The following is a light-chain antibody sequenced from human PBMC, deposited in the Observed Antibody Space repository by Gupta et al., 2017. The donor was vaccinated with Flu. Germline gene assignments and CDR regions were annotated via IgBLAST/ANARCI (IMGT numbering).Light chain of an antibody. Sequence: EIVMTQSPATLSVSPGERATLSCRASQSISVNLAWYQRKPGQAHRLLIYGASTRATGIPARFSGSGSGTEFILTISSLQSEDFAVYYCQQYNNWPLTFGGGTKVEIK. CDR2: GAS. V-gene: IGKV3-15*01. CDR3: QQYNNWPLT. J-gene: IGKJ4*01. CDR1: QSISVN.